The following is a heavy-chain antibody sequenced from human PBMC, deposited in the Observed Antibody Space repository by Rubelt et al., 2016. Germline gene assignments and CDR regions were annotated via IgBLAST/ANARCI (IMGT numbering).Heavy chain of an antibody. D-gene: IGHD5-18*01. Sequence: QVQLVQSGAEVKKPGASVKVSCKASGYTFTSYAMHWVRQAPGQRLEWMGWINAGNGNTKYSQKFQGRVTITRDTSAITAYMELSSLRSEDTAVYYCARSKDTAMVTDADWYFDLWGRGTLVTVSS. CDR1: GYTFTSYA. CDR2: INAGNGNT. V-gene: IGHV1-3*01. CDR3: ARSKDTAMVTDADWYFDL. J-gene: IGHJ2*01.